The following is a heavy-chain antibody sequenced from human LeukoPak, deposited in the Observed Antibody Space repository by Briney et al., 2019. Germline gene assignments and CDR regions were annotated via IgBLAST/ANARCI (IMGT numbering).Heavy chain of an antibody. V-gene: IGHV1-18*01. CDR3: ARDPRGYSGYDRDY. CDR2: NSSYNDKT. J-gene: IGHJ4*02. Sequence: GASVKVSCKASLYTFTSYGISWVRQAPGQGLEWMGLNSSYNDKTNYPQRLQGRVTMTTDTSTSTAYMELKSLRSDDTAVYYCARDPRGYSGYDRDYWGQGTLVTVSS. D-gene: IGHD5-12*01. CDR1: LYTFTSYG.